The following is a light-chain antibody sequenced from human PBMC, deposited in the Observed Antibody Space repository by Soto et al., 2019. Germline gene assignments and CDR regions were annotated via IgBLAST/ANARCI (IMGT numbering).Light chain of an antibody. Sequence: QSVLTQPPSASGTPGQRVTISCSGSSSNIGGNTVNWYQQLPGTAPKLLIYGNNQRPSGVPDRFSGSKSGTSASLAISGLQSEDEADYYCAAWDDSLSGAVFGGGTKVTVL. J-gene: IGLJ2*01. CDR3: AAWDDSLSGAV. V-gene: IGLV1-44*01. CDR1: SSNIGGNT. CDR2: GNN.